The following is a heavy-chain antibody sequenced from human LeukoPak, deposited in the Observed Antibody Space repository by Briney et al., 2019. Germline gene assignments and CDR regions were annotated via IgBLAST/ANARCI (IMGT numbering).Heavy chain of an antibody. J-gene: IGHJ4*02. Sequence: SGGSLRLSCAASGFTFSSYAMSWVRQAPGKGLEWVSGISGSGGRIYYADSVKGRFTISRDNSKNALYLQMNSLRAEDTAVYYCASSYDSRGYSNFDYWGQGTLVTVSS. D-gene: IGHD3-22*01. CDR2: ISGSGGRI. CDR1: GFTFSSYA. CDR3: ASSYDSRGYSNFDY. V-gene: IGHV3-23*01.